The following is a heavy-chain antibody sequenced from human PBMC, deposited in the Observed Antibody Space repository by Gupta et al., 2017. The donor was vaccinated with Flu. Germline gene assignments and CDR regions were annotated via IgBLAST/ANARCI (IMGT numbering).Heavy chain of an antibody. CDR3: AKVMARESYGDYGYYYYYGMDV. CDR1: GFTFSSYA. J-gene: IGHJ6*02. D-gene: IGHD4-17*01. CDR2: ISGSGGST. V-gene: IGHV3-23*01. Sequence: EVQLLESGGGLVQPGGSLRLSCAASGFTFSSYAMSWVHQVPGKGLEWVSAISGSGGSTDYADSVKGRFTISRDNSKNTLYLQMNSLRAEDTAVYYCAKVMARESYGDYGYYYYYGMDVWGQGTTVTVSS.